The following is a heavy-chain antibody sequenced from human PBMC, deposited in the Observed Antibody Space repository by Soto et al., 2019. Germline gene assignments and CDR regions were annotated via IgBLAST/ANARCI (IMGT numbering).Heavy chain of an antibody. J-gene: IGHJ6*02. V-gene: IGHV4-34*01. CDR3: ARNGSYYDFWSGYYFGGAMDV. Sequence: QVQLQQWGAGLLKPSETLSLTCAVYGGSFSGYYWSWIRQPPGKGLEWIGEINHSGSTNYNPSLKSRVTISVDTSKNQFSLKLSSVTAADTAVYHCARNGSYYDFWSGYYFGGAMDVWGQGTTVTVSS. CDR1: GGSFSGYY. D-gene: IGHD3-3*01. CDR2: INHSGST.